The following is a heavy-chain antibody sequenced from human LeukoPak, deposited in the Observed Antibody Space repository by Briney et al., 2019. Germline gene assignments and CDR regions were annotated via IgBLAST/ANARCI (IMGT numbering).Heavy chain of an antibody. CDR1: GGSISSYY. V-gene: IGHV4-59*01. CDR3: ARDGFGSGSHWFDP. J-gene: IGHJ5*02. D-gene: IGHD3-10*01. Sequence: SETLSLTCTVSGGSISSYYWSWIRQPPGKGLEWIGYIYYSGSTNYNPSLKSRVTISVDTSKNQFSLKLSSVTAADTAVYYCARDGFGSGSHWFDPWGQGTLVTVSS. CDR2: IYYSGST.